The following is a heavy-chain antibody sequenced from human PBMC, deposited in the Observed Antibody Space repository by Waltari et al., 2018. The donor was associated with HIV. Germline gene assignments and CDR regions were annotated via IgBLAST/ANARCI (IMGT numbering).Heavy chain of an antibody. V-gene: IGHV3-15*01. CDR3: TTETYYYGSGSYYTFDY. CDR1: GFTFSNAW. J-gene: IGHJ4*02. CDR2: IKSKTDGGTT. D-gene: IGHD3-10*01. Sequence: LSCAASGFTFSNAWMSWVRQAPGKGLEWVGRIKSKTDGGTTDYAAPVKGRFTISRDDSKNTLYLQMNSLKTEDTAVYYCTTETYYYGSGSYYTFDYWGQGTLVTVSS.